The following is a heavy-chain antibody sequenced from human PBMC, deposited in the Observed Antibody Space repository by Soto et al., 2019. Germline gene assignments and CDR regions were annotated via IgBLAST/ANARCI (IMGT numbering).Heavy chain of an antibody. J-gene: IGHJ6*02. CDR1: GGTFSSYA. Sequence: ASVKVSCKASGGTFSSYAISWVRQAPGQGFDCSGATLPIPGTATYAQKVHGGVTVPADEPTSPAYTEQSSLRSEDTAAYYCARVGYSGYRRDYYYGKDDWGQGTTVTDSS. V-gene: IGHV1-69*13. CDR2: TLPIPGTA. D-gene: IGHD5-12*01. CDR3: ARVGYSGYRRDYYYGKDD.